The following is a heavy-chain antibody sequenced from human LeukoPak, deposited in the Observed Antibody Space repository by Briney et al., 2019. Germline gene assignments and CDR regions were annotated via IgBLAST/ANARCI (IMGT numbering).Heavy chain of an antibody. CDR1: GGSISSYY. D-gene: IGHD1-26*01. Sequence: PSETLSLTCTVSGGSISSYYCSWIRRPPGKGLEWIGYIYYSGSTNYNPSLKSRVTISVDTSKNQFSLKLSSVIAADTAVYYCARGATPNLFDYWGQGTLVTVSS. J-gene: IGHJ4*02. CDR2: IYYSGST. CDR3: ARGATPNLFDY. V-gene: IGHV4-59*01.